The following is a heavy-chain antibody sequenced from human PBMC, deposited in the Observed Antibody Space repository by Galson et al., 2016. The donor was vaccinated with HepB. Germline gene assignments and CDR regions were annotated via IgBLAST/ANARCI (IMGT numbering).Heavy chain of an antibody. CDR2: IGPSGGYI. CDR3: ARHPDYYDNRGYMDY. CDR1: TFTFSSFA. V-gene: IGHV3-23*01. D-gene: IGHD3-22*01. Sequence: SLRLSCAASTFTFSSFAMSWVRQAPGKGLEWVSRIGPSGGYIYYADSVKGRFTISRDNSNNTPYLQMNSLRAEDTAVYYCARHPDYYDNRGYMDYWGQGTLVTVSS. J-gene: IGHJ4*02.